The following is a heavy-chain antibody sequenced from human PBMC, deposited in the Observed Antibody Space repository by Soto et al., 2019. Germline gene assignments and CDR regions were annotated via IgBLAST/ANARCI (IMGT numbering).Heavy chain of an antibody. CDR1: GYTFTNYW. CDR2: IYPGDSDT. V-gene: IGHV5-51*01. J-gene: IGHJ6*02. D-gene: IGHD1-26*01. Sequence: GESLKISCKGSGYTFTNYWIGWVRQLPGKGLEWMGSIYPGDSDTSYSPSFQGQVTITADKSTSTAYLQWNTLKASDTAMYYCARHISYFRYSCYAMDVWGQGTTVTVSS. CDR3: ARHISYFRYSCYAMDV.